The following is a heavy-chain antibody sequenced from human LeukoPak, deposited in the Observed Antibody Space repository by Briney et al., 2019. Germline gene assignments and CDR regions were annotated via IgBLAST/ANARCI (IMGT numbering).Heavy chain of an antibody. J-gene: IGHJ3*02. Sequence: SETLSLTCTVSGGSISSYYWSWIRQPPGKGLEWIGDIYYSGSTNYNPSLKSRVTISVDTSKNQFSLKLSSVTAADTAVYYCARWRYYDSSGYSSDAFDIWGQGTMVTVSS. D-gene: IGHD3-22*01. CDR2: IYYSGST. V-gene: IGHV4-59*01. CDR1: GGSISSYY. CDR3: ARWRYYDSSGYSSDAFDI.